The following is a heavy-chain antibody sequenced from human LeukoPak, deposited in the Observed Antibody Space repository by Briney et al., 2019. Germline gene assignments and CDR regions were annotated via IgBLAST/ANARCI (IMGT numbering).Heavy chain of an antibody. V-gene: IGHV3-21*01. CDR3: SRGDDYGDYVRD. Sequence: GGSLRLSCAASGFTFSSYSMNWVRQAPGKGLEWVSSISSSSSSYIYYADSVKGRFTISRDNAKNTLYLEMNSLRAEDTAVYYCSRGDDYGDYVRDWGQGTLVTVSS. J-gene: IGHJ4*02. CDR2: ISSSSSSYI. CDR1: GFTFSSYS. D-gene: IGHD4-17*01.